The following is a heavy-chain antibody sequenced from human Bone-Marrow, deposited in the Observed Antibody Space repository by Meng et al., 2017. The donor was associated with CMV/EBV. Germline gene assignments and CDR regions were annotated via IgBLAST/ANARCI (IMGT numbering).Heavy chain of an antibody. J-gene: IGHJ6*01. V-gene: IGHV3-15*01. D-gene: IGHD2-2*01. CDR1: GFTFSNAW. Sequence: GESLKISCAASGFTFSNAWMSWVRQAPGKGLEWVGRIFSNTDGATTHYGAPVKGRFTISRDDSKNTLYLQMNSLKTEDTAVYYCTTRLGYCSSTSCGRSYYGMDVWGQGTTVTVSS. CDR2: IFSNTDGATT. CDR3: TTRLGYCSSTSCGRSYYGMDV.